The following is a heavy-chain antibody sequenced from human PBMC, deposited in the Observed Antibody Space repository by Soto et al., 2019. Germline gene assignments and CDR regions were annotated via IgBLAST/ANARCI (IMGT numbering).Heavy chain of an antibody. V-gene: IGHV1-69*13. D-gene: IGHD3-10*01. CDR2: IIPIFGTA. CDR3: ARDKPVTYYGSGSPPTSYGMDV. J-gene: IGHJ6*02. CDR1: GVTFSSYA. Sequence: XVKVSFKASGVTFSSYAISWVRQAPGQGLEWMGGIIPIFGTANYAQKFQGRVTITADESTSTAYMELSSLRSEDTAVYYCARDKPVTYYGSGSPPTSYGMDVWGQGTTATVSS.